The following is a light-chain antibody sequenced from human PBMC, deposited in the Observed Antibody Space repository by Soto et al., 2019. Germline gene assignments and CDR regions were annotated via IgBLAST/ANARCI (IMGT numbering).Light chain of an antibody. J-gene: IGKJ4*01. Sequence: DIQMTQSTSSLSASIGDRVTITCRASQSISSYLNWYQHRPGKAPKLLIYAASSLQPGVPSRFSGSVSGTDFNLTIRSLQPEDFATYYCQQSYSTRLTFGGGTKVEIK. CDR2: AAS. CDR3: QQSYSTRLT. V-gene: IGKV1-39*01. CDR1: QSISSY.